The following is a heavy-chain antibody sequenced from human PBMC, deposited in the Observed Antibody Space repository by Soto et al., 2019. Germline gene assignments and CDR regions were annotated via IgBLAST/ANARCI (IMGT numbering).Heavy chain of an antibody. CDR1: GFTFDDYG. V-gene: IGHV3-20*04. CDR3: TRVLSGYEGAGPSNH. Sequence: EVQLVESGGGVVRPGGSLRLSCAASGFTFDDYGMSWVRQAPGKGLEWVSGINWNGGNTAYADSVKGRFTISRDNAKKSLYLQMNSLRADDTAFYYCTRVLSGYEGAGPSNHWGQGTLVTVSS. D-gene: IGHD5-12*01. J-gene: IGHJ5*02. CDR2: INWNGGNT.